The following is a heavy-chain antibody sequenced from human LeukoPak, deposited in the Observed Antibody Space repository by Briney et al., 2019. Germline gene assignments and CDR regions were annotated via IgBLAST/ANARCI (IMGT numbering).Heavy chain of an antibody. J-gene: IGHJ4*02. CDR1: GFTVSSNY. Sequence: SGGSLRLSCAASGFTVSSNYMSWVRQAPGKGLEWVSVIYSGGSTYYADSVKGRFTISRDNSKNTLYLQMNSLRAEDTAVYYCARGPSGSYRNHIEDDYWGQGTLVTVSS. CDR3: ARGPSGSYRNHIEDDY. CDR2: IYSGGST. D-gene: IGHD1-26*01. V-gene: IGHV3-66*01.